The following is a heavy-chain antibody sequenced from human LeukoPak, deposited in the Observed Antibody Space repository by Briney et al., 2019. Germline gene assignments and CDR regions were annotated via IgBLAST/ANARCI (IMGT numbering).Heavy chain of an antibody. CDR2: IFIHGDET. CDR1: GFTFSSYA. Sequence: PGGSLRLSCAASGFTFSSYAMSWVRQAPGKGLEWVSGIFIHGDETYHAESVKGRFTTSRDNSKSTLYLQMNSLRADDTAVYYCAKHTGGNLRSLDYWGQGTLVTVSS. V-gene: IGHV3-23*01. CDR3: AKHTGGNLRSLDY. J-gene: IGHJ4*02. D-gene: IGHD5/OR15-5a*01.